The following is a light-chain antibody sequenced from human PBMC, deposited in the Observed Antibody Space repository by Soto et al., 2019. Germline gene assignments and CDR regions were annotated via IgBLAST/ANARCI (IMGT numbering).Light chain of an antibody. CDR2: GAS. J-gene: IGKJ5*01. CDR1: QSISSY. CDR3: QQSYSTPPST. V-gene: IGKV1-39*01. Sequence: DIQMTQSPSTLSASVGDRVTITCRASQSISSYLNWYQQKPGKAPKLLIYGASSLQSGVPSRFSGSGSGTDFTLTISSLQPEDFSTYYCQQSYSTPPSTFGQGTRLASK.